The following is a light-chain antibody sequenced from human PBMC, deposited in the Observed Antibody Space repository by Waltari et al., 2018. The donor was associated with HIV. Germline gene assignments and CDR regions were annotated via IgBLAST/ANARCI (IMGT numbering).Light chain of an antibody. Sequence: QSALTQPPSVSGSPGHSVTISCTGATSDITSDERVSWYQQSPGTVPRLLIYDVDHRPSGVPDRFSGWKSGDIASLIISGLQPEDEADYYCASYRSKDTHYVFGPGTRLTV. V-gene: IGLV2-18*02. CDR1: TSDITSDER. J-gene: IGLJ1*01. CDR2: DVD. CDR3: ASYRSKDTHYV.